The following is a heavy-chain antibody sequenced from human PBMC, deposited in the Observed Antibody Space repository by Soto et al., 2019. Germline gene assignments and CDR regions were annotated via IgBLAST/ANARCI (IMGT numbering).Heavy chain of an antibody. D-gene: IGHD5-12*01. CDR3: ARDRGYSGYESPRFYSGMDV. Sequence: QVQLVESGGGVVQPGRSLRLSCAASGFTFSSYGMHWVRQAPGKGLEWVAVIWYDGSNKWYADSVKGRFTISRDNSKNTLYLQMNSLRAEDTAVYSCARDRGYSGYESPRFYSGMDVWGQGTTVTVSS. V-gene: IGHV3-33*01. CDR2: IWYDGSNK. CDR1: GFTFSSYG. J-gene: IGHJ6*02.